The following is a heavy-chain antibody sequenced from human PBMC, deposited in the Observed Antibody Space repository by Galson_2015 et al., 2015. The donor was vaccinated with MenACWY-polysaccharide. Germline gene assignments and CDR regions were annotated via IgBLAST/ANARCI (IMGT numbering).Heavy chain of an antibody. CDR1: GESFSNYY. D-gene: IGHD2-2*01. CDR2: IDFRGRT. J-gene: IGHJ6*02. CDR3: ARPGYCSSTICTGHMDV. Sequence: SETLSLTCAVYGESFSNYYWNWIRQAPGQGLEWLGEIDFRGRTRYNPSLKSRVTISVDTSKNQFSLHVRSVTAADTAVYFCARPGYCSSTICTGHMDVWGQGTTVTVSS. V-gene: IGHV4-34*01.